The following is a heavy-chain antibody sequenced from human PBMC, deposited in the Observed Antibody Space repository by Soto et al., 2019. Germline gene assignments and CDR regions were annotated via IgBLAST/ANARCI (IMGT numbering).Heavy chain of an antibody. CDR2: IYHSGST. J-gene: IGHJ5*02. CDR1: GGSIVGSGW. V-gene: IGHV4-4*02. CDR3: ASTYTLWFGELLPNWFDP. Sequence: SQTLSLTCAVSGGSIVGSGWWSWVRQPPGKGLEWIGEIYHSGSTNYNPSPKSRVTISVDKSKNQFSLKLSSVTAADTAVYYCASTYTLWFGELLPNWFDPWGQGTLVTV. D-gene: IGHD3-10*01.